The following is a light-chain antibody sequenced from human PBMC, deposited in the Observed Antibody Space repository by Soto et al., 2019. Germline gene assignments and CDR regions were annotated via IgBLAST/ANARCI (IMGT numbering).Light chain of an antibody. CDR1: QSVSSN. CDR3: QQYNNWWA. Sequence: EIVMTQSPAILSVSPGERATLSCRASQSVSSNLAWYQKKPGQAPRLLIYGASSRAAGIPDRFSGSGSGTDFTLTISGLEPEDFAVYYCQQYNNWWAFGQGTKVDIK. CDR2: GAS. V-gene: IGKV3D-15*01. J-gene: IGKJ1*01.